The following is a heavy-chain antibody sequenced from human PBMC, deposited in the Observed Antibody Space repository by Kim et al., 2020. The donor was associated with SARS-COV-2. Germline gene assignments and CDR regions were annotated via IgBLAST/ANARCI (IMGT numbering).Heavy chain of an antibody. D-gene: IGHD3-10*01. CDR2: FDPEDGET. V-gene: IGHV1-24*01. CDR1: GYTLTELS. J-gene: IGHJ4*02. CDR3: ATVGFLLWFGEERYFDY. Sequence: ASVKVSCKVSGYTLTELSMHWVRQAPGKGLEWMGGFDPEDGETIYAQKFQGRVTMTEDTSTDTAYMELSSLRSEDTAVYYCATVGFLLWFGEERYFDYWGQGTLVTVSS.